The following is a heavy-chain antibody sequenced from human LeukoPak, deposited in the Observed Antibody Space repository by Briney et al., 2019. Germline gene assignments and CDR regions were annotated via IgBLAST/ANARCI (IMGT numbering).Heavy chain of an antibody. Sequence: SETLSLTCTVSGGSISSGSYYWSWIRQPAGKGLEWIGRIYTSGSTNYNPSLKSRVTVSVDTSKNQFSLKLSSVTAADTAVYYCARAVRGVIPASLIAFDIWGQGTMVTVSS. J-gene: IGHJ3*02. CDR2: IYTSGST. CDR1: GGSISSGSYY. D-gene: IGHD3-10*01. CDR3: ARAVRGVIPASLIAFDI. V-gene: IGHV4-61*02.